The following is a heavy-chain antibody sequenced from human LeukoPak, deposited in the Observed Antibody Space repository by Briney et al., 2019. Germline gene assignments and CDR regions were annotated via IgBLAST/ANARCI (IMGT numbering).Heavy chain of an antibody. CDR3: NHMIRGVAN. Sequence: PGGSLRLSCAASGFTFSSYAMSWVRQAPGKGLEWVSAISGSGGSTYYADSVKGRFTISRDNSKNTLFLQINSLRAEDTAVYYCNHMIRGVANWGQGTLVTVSS. V-gene: IGHV3-23*01. CDR1: GFTFSSYA. CDR2: ISGSGGST. J-gene: IGHJ1*01. D-gene: IGHD3-10*01.